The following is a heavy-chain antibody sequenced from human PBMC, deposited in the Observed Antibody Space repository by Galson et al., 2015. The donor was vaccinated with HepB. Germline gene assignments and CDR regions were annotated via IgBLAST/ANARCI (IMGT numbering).Heavy chain of an antibody. V-gene: IGHV3-66*01. J-gene: IGHJ4*02. CDR2: IQAGGTT. D-gene: IGHD3-10*01. Sequence: SLRLSCATSGFIVSSRYMNWVRQAPGKGLEWVSVIQAGGTTLYADSVKGRFTISRDDSKNTLHLQMISLRAEDTAVYYCARGRGDPRNSAAWFDLDYWGQGAPVTVSS. CDR1: GFIVSSRY. CDR3: ARGRGDPRNSAAWFDLDY.